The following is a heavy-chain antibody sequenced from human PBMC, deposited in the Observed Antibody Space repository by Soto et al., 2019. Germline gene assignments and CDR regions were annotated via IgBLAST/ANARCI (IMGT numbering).Heavy chain of an antibody. CDR2: INPNGGST. CDR1: GYTFINYY. D-gene: IGHD6-6*01. V-gene: IGHV1-46*03. Sequence: QVQLVQSGAEVKKPGASVKVSCKASGYTFINYYIHWVRQAPGQGLEWVGVINPNGGSTVYAQKFQGRVTLTRDTSTSTVYVELSSLSSDDTAVYFCVRATAARQRDYSYHYYLHIWGKGTTVTVSS. CDR3: VRATAARQRDYSYHYYLHI. J-gene: IGHJ6*03.